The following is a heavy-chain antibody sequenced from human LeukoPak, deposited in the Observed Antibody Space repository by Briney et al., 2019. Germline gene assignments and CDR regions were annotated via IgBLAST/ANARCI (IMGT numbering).Heavy chain of an antibody. J-gene: IGHJ3*02. CDR1: GGSISSSSYY. Sequence: PSETLSLTCTVSGGSISSSSYYWGWIRQPPGKGLEWIGSIYYSGSTYYNPSLKSRVTISVDTSKNQFSLKLSSVTAADTAVYYCARGIVPDSGSYGSHAFDIWGQGTMVTVSS. D-gene: IGHD1-26*01. V-gene: IGHV4-39*07. CDR2: IYYSGST. CDR3: ARGIVPDSGSYGSHAFDI.